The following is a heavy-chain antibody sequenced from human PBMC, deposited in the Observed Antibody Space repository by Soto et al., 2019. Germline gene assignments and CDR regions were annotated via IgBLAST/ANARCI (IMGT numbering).Heavy chain of an antibody. CDR1: GYVFSSAF. CDR3: ARAGSSGWYGDDY. Sequence: ASVKVSCKASGYVFSSAFIHWVRQAPGQGLEWMGVISPIFGTATYAHKLQGRVTITTDISTGTAYMELSSLRSEDTAVYYCARAGSSGWYGDDYWSQGTLVTVSS. J-gene: IGHJ4*02. D-gene: IGHD6-19*01. V-gene: IGHV1-69*05. CDR2: ISPIFGTA.